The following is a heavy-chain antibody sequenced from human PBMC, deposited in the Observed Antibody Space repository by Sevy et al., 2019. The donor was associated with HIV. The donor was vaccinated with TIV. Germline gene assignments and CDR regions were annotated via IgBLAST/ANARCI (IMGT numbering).Heavy chain of an antibody. Sequence: GGSLRLSCAASGFTFATYWMTWVRQAPGKGLEWVAYIKQDGTDKYYVDSVRGRFTISRDNGKNSLYLHMNGLTAEDMAVYYCARALADWGSFHYSSWGRGALVTVSS. CDR3: ARALADWGSFHYSS. CDR2: IKQDGTDK. D-gene: IGHD3-16*02. V-gene: IGHV3-7*01. CDR1: GFTFATYW. J-gene: IGHJ4*02.